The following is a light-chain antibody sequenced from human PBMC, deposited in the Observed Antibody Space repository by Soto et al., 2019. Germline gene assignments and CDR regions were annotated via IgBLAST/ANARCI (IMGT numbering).Light chain of an antibody. V-gene: IGKV3-15*01. J-gene: IGKJ4*01. CDR2: DTS. CDR3: QQYSGWPLS. CDR1: QSVSSN. Sequence: EIVMTQSQATLSVSPGERATLSCRASQSVSSNLAWYQQKPGQAPRLLIYDTSTRATGIPARFSGGGSGTEFTLTISSLQSEDFAVYYCQQYSGWPLSFGGGTKVEIK.